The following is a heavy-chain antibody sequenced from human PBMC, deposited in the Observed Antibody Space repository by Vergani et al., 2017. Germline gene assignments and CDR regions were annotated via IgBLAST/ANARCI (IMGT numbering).Heavy chain of an antibody. CDR1: GFTFSYYG. J-gene: IGHJ4*02. Sequence: QVQLVESGGGVVQPGRSLRLSCAASGFTFSYYGMHWVRQAPGKGLEWVSGISWNSGSIGYADSVKGRFTISRDNSKNTLYLQMNSLRGEDTAVYYCARDSFHDDYYGAGSPSIGYWGQGTLVTVSS. V-gene: IGHV3-NL1*01. CDR2: ISWNSGSI. CDR3: ARDSFHDDYYGAGSPSIGY. D-gene: IGHD3-10*01.